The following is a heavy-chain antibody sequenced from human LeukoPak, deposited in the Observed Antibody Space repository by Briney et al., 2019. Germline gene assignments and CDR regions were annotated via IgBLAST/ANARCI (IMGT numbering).Heavy chain of an antibody. Sequence: PGGSLRLSCAATGFTFSSYSMNWVRQAPGKGLEWVGRIKSKTDGGTTDYAAPVKGRFTISRDDSKNTLYLQMNSLKTEDTAVYYCTTEGDGFEYYDFWSGDDYYYYMDVWGKGTTVTVSS. CDR2: IKSKTDGGTT. D-gene: IGHD3-3*01. CDR1: GFTFSSYS. CDR3: TTEGDGFEYYDFWSGDDYYYYMDV. V-gene: IGHV3-15*01. J-gene: IGHJ6*03.